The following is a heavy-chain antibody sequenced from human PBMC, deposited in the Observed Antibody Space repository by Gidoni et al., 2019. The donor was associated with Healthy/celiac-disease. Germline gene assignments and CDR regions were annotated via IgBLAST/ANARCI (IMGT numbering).Heavy chain of an antibody. CDR3: ELGDRDAFDI. CDR1: GGTFSSYA. J-gene: IGHJ3*02. CDR2: IVPIFGTA. D-gene: IGHD2-21*02. Sequence: QVQLVQSGAEVKQPGSSVKVSCKAYGGTFSSYAISGQRQAPGQGSEWMGGIVPIFGTANYAQKFHGRVTITADESTSTAYMELSSLRSEDTAVYYFELGDRDAFDIWGQGTMVTVSS. V-gene: IGHV1-69*01.